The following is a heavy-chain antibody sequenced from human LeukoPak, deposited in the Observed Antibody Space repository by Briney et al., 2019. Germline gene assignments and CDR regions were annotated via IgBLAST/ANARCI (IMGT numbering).Heavy chain of an antibody. CDR2: INHSGST. J-gene: IGHJ4*02. Sequence: SETLSLTCAVYGGSFSGYYWSWNRQPPGKGLEWIGEINHSGSTNYNPSLKSRVTISVDTSKNQFSLKLSSVTAADTAVYYCARGADCSSTSCFDYWGQGTLVTVSS. V-gene: IGHV4-34*01. CDR1: GGSFSGYY. CDR3: ARGADCSSTSCFDY. D-gene: IGHD2-2*01.